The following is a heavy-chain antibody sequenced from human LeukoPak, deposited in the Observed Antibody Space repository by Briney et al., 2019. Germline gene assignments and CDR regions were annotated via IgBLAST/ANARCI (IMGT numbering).Heavy chain of an antibody. CDR2: IIPIFGTA. Sequence: ASVKVSCKASGYIFTSYAISWVRQAPGQGLEWMGGIIPIFGTANYAQKFQGRVTITTDESTSTAYMELSSLRSEDTAVYYCASPPIYYYDSSGYYYLYWGQGTLVTVSS. D-gene: IGHD3-22*01. V-gene: IGHV1-69*05. J-gene: IGHJ4*02. CDR3: ASPPIYYYDSSGYYYLY. CDR1: GYIFTSYA.